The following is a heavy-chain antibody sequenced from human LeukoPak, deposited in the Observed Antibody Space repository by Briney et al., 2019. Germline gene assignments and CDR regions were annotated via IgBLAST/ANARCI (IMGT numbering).Heavy chain of an antibody. V-gene: IGHV4-59*01. CDR3: ARDEGSGWPFDY. J-gene: IGHJ4*02. CDR2: IYYSGST. Sequence: PSETLSLTCTVSGGSISSYYWSWIRQPPGKGLEWIGYIYYSGSTNYNPSLKSRVTISVDTSKNQFSLKLSSVTAADTAVYYCARDEGSGWPFDYWGQGTLDTVSS. D-gene: IGHD6-19*01. CDR1: GGSISSYY.